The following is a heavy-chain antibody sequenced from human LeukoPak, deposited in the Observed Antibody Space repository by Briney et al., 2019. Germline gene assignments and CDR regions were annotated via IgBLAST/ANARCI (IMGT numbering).Heavy chain of an antibody. V-gene: IGHV1-2*02. Sequence: ASVKVSCKASGYTFTGYYMHWVRQAPRQGLEWMGWINPNSGGTNYAQKFQGRVTMTRDTSISTAYMELSRLRSDDTAVYYCARIPTYYYDSSGYYDYWGQGTLVTVSS. J-gene: IGHJ4*02. CDR3: ARIPTYYYDSSGYYDY. D-gene: IGHD3-22*01. CDR2: INPNSGGT. CDR1: GYTFTGYY.